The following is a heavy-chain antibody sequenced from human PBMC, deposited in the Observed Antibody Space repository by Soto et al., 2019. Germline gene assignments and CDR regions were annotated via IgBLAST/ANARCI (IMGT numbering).Heavy chain of an antibody. CDR2: IWYVGSEK. CDR1: GFAFNSYG. Sequence: VQLVESGGGVVQPGRSLRLSCAASGFAFNSYGMHWVRQAPGKGLEWVAVIWYVGSEKYYADSVKGRFTISRDNSRSTLYRHMNSLRAEDASVYYCARAAIFGGANPYSYFYDGLDVWGQGTTVTFSS. D-gene: IGHD3-3*01. CDR3: ARAAIFGGANPYSYFYDGLDV. J-gene: IGHJ6*02. V-gene: IGHV3-33*01.